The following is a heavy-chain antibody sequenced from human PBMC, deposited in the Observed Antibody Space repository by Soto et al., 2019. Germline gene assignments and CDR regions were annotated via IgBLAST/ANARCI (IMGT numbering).Heavy chain of an antibody. Sequence: EVQLVESGGGLVKPGGSLRLSCAASGFTFSSYSMNWVRQAPGKGLEWVSSISSSSSYIYYADSVKGRFTISRDNAKNSLYLQMNSLRAEDTAVYYCAREKNYYGSGRPYYFDYWGQGTLVIVSS. V-gene: IGHV3-21*01. CDR2: ISSSSSYI. D-gene: IGHD3-10*01. J-gene: IGHJ4*02. CDR3: AREKNYYGSGRPYYFDY. CDR1: GFTFSSYS.